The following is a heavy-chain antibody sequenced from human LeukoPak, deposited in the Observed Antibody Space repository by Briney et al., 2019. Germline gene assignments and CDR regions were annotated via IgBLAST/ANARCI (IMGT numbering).Heavy chain of an antibody. J-gene: IGHJ4*02. CDR3: ARVIPAAGIIDY. CDR2: ISSGGSSK. D-gene: IGHD6-13*01. Sequence: GGSLRLSCAASGFTFSSFYMHWVRQAPGKGLEWVSYISSGGSSKYYADSVKGRFTISRDNAKNSLYLQMNSLRAEDTAVYYCARVIPAAGIIDYWGQGTLVTVSS. CDR1: GFTFSSFY. V-gene: IGHV3-48*03.